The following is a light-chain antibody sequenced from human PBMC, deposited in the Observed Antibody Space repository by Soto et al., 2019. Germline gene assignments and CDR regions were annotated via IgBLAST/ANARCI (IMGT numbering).Light chain of an antibody. V-gene: IGLV2-11*01. CDR2: DVS. CDR1: SSDVGGYNA. CDR3: CSYAGSYIYV. J-gene: IGLJ1*01. Sequence: QSALTQPRSVSGSPGQSVIISCTGTSSDVGGYNAVSWYQQNPGKAPKIMIYDVSKRPSGVPDRFSGSKSGNTASLIISGLQAEDEADYYCCSYAGSYIYVFGTGTKLTVL.